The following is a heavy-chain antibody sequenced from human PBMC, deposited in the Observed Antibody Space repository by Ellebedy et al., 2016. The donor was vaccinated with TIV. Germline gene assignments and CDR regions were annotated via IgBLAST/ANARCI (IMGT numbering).Heavy chain of an antibody. J-gene: IGHJ6*02. Sequence: GESLKISXAASGFTFSSYAMSWVRQAPGKGPEWVSAISGSGGSTYYADSVNGRFTISRDNSKNTLYLQMNSLRAEDTAVYYCARDRVNYGGIYYYGMDVWGQGTTVTVSS. V-gene: IGHV3-23*01. CDR3: ARDRVNYGGIYYYGMDV. CDR1: GFTFSSYA. CDR2: ISGSGGST. D-gene: IGHD4-23*01.